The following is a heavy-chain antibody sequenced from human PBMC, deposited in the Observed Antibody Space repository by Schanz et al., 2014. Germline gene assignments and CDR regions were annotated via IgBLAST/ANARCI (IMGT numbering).Heavy chain of an antibody. CDR2: INSDGTKR. CDR1: GFTLSSYG. Sequence: QVRLVESGGGVVQPGRSLRLSCAASGFTLSSYGMHWVRPAPGKGLEWVAFINSDGTKRFYADSVKSRFTISRDNSRNTLYLQMNSLRAEDTAVYYCARDGYSVVVISPTESFDIWGQGTMVTVSP. V-gene: IGHV3-33*08. J-gene: IGHJ3*02. CDR3: ARDGYSVVVISPTESFDI. D-gene: IGHD2-21*01.